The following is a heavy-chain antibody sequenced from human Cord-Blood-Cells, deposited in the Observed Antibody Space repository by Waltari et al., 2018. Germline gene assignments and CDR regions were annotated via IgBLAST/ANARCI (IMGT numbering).Heavy chain of an antibody. D-gene: IGHD2-15*01. CDR2: INHSGST. CDR3: ARAHNIVVVVAAEFDY. Sequence: QVQLQQWGAGLLKPSETLSLTCAVYGGSFSGYYWSWIRQPPGKGLEWIGEINHSGSTNYNPSLKSRVTISVDTSKNQFSLKLSSVTAADTAVYYCARAHNIVVVVAAEFDYWGQGTLVTVSS. J-gene: IGHJ4*02. V-gene: IGHV4-34*01. CDR1: GGSFSGYY.